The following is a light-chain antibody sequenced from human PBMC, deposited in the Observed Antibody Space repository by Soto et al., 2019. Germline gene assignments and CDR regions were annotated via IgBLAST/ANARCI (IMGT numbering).Light chain of an antibody. CDR2: DVF. J-gene: IGKJ4*01. V-gene: IGKV3-11*01. Sequence: EVVLTQSPATLSLSPGEKATISCRASQSVRNLLAWYQQKPGQAPRLLIYDVFNRATGIPARFSGSGSGTDFTLTISSLEPEDFAIYYCQQRSDWRLSFGGGTKVDIK. CDR1: QSVRNL. CDR3: QQRSDWRLS.